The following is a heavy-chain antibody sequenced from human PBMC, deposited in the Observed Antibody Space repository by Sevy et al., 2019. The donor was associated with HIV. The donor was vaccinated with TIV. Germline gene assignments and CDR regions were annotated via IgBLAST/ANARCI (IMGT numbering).Heavy chain of an antibody. J-gene: IGHJ4*02. CDR3: ARGRATNVGGYYLDH. CDR1: GYTFTAYQ. Sequence: ASVKVSCKASGYTFTAYQVTWVRQVPGQGLEWMGWITPYNGDTDYARSLQGRVTMTTDTSLRTAYLELRSLKFDDSGMYYCARGRATNVGGYYLDHWGQGAPVTVSS. V-gene: IGHV1-18*01. CDR2: ITPYNGDT. D-gene: IGHD6-25*01.